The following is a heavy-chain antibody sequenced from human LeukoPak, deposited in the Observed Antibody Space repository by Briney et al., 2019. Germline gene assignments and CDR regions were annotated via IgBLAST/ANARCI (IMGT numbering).Heavy chain of an antibody. J-gene: IGHJ4*02. V-gene: IGHV4-34*01. CDR2: INRSGST. CDR1: GGSFSGYY. CDR3: ARARSRRLVDY. D-gene: IGHD2-2*01. Sequence: SETLSLTCAVYGGSFSGYYWSWIRQPPGKGLEWIGEINRSGSTNYNPSLKSRVTISVDTSKNQFSLKLSSVTAADTAVYYCARARSRRLVDYWGQGTLVTVSS.